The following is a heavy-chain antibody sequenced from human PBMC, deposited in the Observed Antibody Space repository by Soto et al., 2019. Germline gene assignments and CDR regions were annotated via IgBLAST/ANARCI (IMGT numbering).Heavy chain of an antibody. CDR1: GFTFSNAW. CDR2: IKSKTDGGTT. J-gene: IGHJ4*02. Sequence: PGGSLRLSCAASGFTFSNAWMNWVRQAPGKGLEWVGRIKSKTDGGTTDYAAPVKGRFTISRDDSKNTLYLQMNSLKTEDTALYYCTLDFTGLDTAMVHRYFDYWGQGTLVTVSS. D-gene: IGHD5-18*01. CDR3: TLDFTGLDTAMVHRYFDY. V-gene: IGHV3-15*07.